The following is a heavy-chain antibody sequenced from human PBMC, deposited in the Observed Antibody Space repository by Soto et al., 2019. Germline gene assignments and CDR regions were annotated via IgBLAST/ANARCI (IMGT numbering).Heavy chain of an antibody. Sequence: EVQLVESGGGLVQPGGSLRLSCAASGFTFSSYAMSWVRQAPGKGLEWVSTISASGGSTYHADSVKGRFTISRDNYKNTLYLQMNSLRDEDTAAYYCAKDMRGAGSYYTYGMDVWGQGTTVTVS. CDR3: AKDMRGAGSYYTYGMDV. V-gene: IGHV3-23*04. J-gene: IGHJ6*02. D-gene: IGHD3-10*01. CDR1: GFTFSSYA. CDR2: ISASGGST.